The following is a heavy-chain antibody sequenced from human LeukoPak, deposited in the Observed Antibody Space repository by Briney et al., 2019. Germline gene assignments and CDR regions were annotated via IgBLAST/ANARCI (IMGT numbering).Heavy chain of an antibody. CDR3: ASGYYGSGSYYPDY. V-gene: IGHV3-21*01. J-gene: IGHJ4*02. CDR1: GFTFSSYS. D-gene: IGHD3-10*01. Sequence: GGSLRLSCAASGFTFSSYSMNWVRQAPGKGLEWVSSISSSNNYIYYADSMQGRFTISRDNAKNSLYLQMNSLRVEDTAVYYCASGYYGSGSYYPDYWGQGTLVTVSS. CDR2: ISSSNNYI.